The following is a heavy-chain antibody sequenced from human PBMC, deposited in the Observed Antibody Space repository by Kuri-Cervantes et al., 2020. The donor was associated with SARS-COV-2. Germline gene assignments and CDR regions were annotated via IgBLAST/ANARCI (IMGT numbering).Heavy chain of an antibody. CDR3: ARDSGSDY. CDR1: GFTFSSYS. CDR2: ISSSSSYI. D-gene: IGHD3-10*01. J-gene: IGHJ4*02. Sequence: GESLKISCAASGFTFSSYSMNWVRQAPGKGLEWVSSISSSSSYIYYADSAKGRFTISRDNAKNSLYLQMNSLRAEDTAVYYCARDSGSDYWGQGTLVTVSS. V-gene: IGHV3-21*01.